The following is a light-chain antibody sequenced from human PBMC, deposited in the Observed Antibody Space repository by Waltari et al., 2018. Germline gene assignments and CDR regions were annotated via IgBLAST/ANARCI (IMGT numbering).Light chain of an antibody. V-gene: IGKV1-33*01. Sequence: SLSASVGDRVTITCQPSQDVINYINWYQQRPGKAPQLLIYDASTLKTGVPSRFSGRQSGTYFTLTISGLQPEDVGTYYCQHSEAFGQGTTVEI. J-gene: IGKJ1*01. CDR1: QDVINY. CDR2: DAS. CDR3: QHSEA.